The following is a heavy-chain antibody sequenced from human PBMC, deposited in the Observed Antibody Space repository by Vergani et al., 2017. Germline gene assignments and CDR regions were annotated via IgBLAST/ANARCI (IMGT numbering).Heavy chain of an antibody. CDR1: GFTFSSYE. CDR3: ASIAARPFDY. D-gene: IGHD6-6*01. J-gene: IGHJ4*02. Sequence: EVQLVESGGGLVQPGGSLRLSCAASGFTFSSYEMNWVRQAPGKGLEWVGRTRNKANSYTTEYAASVKGRFTISRDDSKNSLYLQMNSLKTEDTAVYYCASIAARPFDYWGQGTLVTVSS. CDR2: TRNKANSYTT. V-gene: IGHV3-72*01.